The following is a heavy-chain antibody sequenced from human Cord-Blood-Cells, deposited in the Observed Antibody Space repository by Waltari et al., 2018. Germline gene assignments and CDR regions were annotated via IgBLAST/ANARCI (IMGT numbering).Heavy chain of an antibody. Sequence: QVQLQQWGAGLLKPSETLSLTCAVYGGSFSGYYWSWIRQPPGKGLEWIGEINHSGSTNYNPSLKSRVTISVDTSKNQFSLKLSSVTAADTAVYYCAREAVAGTGNWFDPWGQGTLVTVSS. CDR1: GGSFSGYY. V-gene: IGHV4-34*01. CDR3: AREAVAGTGNWFDP. CDR2: INHSGST. D-gene: IGHD6-19*01. J-gene: IGHJ5*02.